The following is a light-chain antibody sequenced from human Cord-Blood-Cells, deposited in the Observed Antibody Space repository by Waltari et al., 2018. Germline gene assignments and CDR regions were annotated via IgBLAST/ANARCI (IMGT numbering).Light chain of an antibody. J-gene: IGLJ3*02. CDR3: SAWDSSLSAWV. CDR1: SNNVDNQA. Sequence: QAGLTQPPSVSKGLRQTATLTCPGNSNNVDNQAAAWLQQHQGHPPKLLSYRNNNRPSGISERLSASRSGNTASLTITGLQPEDEADYYCSAWDSSLSAWVFGGGTKLTVL. V-gene: IGLV10-54*01. CDR2: RNN.